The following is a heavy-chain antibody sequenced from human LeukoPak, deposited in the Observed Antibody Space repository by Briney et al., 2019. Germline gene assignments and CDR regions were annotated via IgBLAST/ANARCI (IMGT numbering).Heavy chain of an antibody. Sequence: GGSLRLSCAASGFTFSSYGMPWVRQAPGKGLEWVAVISYDGSNKYYADSVKGRFTISGDNSKNTLYLQMNSLRAEDTAVYYCAKSLDYDILTHLYYWGQGTLVTVSS. CDR2: ISYDGSNK. V-gene: IGHV3-30*18. J-gene: IGHJ4*02. D-gene: IGHD3-9*01. CDR3: AKSLDYDILTHLYY. CDR1: GFTFSSYG.